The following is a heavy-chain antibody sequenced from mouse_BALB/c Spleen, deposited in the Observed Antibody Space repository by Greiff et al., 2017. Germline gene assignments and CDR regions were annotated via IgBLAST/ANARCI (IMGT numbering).Heavy chain of an antibody. Sequence: VQLQESGAELVKPGASVKMSCKAFGYTFTTYPLEWMKQNHGKSLEWIGNFHPYNDDTKYNEKFKGKAKLTVEKSSSTVYLELSRLTSDDSAVYYCARGGYDEAWFAYWGQGTLVTVSA. CDR3: ARGGYDEAWFAY. D-gene: IGHD2-14*01. CDR1: GYTFTTYP. J-gene: IGHJ3*01. V-gene: IGHV1-47*01. CDR2: FHPYNDDT.